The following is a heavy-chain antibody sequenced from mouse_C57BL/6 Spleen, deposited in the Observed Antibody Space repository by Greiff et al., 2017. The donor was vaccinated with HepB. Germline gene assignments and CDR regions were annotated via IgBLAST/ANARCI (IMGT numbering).Heavy chain of an antibody. V-gene: IGHV1-61*01. CDR2: IYPSDSET. Sequence: QVQLQQPGAELVRPGSSVKLSCKASGYTFTSYWMDWVKQRPGQGLEWIGNIYPSDSETHYNQKFKDKATLTVDKSSSTAYMQLSSLTSEDSAVYYCARWDYYGRYFDVWGTGTTVTVSS. CDR1: GYTFTSYW. CDR3: ARWDYYGRYFDV. J-gene: IGHJ1*03. D-gene: IGHD1-1*01.